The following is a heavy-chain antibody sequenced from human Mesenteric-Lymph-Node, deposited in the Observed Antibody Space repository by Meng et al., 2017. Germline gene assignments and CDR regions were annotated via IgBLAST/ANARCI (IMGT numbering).Heavy chain of an antibody. V-gene: IGHV3-48*03. J-gene: IGHJ4*02. CDR1: GFTFSSYE. Sequence: GGSLRLSCAASGFTFSSYEMNWVRQAPGKGLEWVSYISSSGSTIYYADSVKGRFTISRDNAKNSLYLQMNSLRAEDTAVYYCAGEGRVGSPAPGSLDYWGQGTLVTVSS. D-gene: IGHD2-15*01. CDR2: ISSSGSTI. CDR3: AGEGRVGSPAPGSLDY.